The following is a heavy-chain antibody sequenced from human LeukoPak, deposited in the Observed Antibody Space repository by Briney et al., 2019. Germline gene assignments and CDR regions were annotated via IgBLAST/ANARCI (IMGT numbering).Heavy chain of an antibody. J-gene: IGHJ4*02. CDR3: ARDLRHIVVVTAMPRPGY. D-gene: IGHD2-21*02. CDR2: ISAYNGNR. CDR1: GYTFTSYG. V-gene: IGHV1-18*01. Sequence: ASVKVSCKASGYTFTSYGISWVRQAPAQGLEWVGWISAYNGNRNDAQKLQGRVTMTTDTSTSTAYMELRSLRSDDTAVYYCARDLRHIVVVTAMPRPGYWGQGTLVTVSS.